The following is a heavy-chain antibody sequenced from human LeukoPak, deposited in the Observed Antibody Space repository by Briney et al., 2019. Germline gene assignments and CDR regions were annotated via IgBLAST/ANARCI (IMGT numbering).Heavy chain of an antibody. CDR3: ARRRLDYDFWSGPDYGMDV. CDR1: GVSISSGGYY. Sequence: SETLSLTCTVSGVSISSGGYYWSWIRQHPGKGLEWTGYIYHSGSTYYNPSLKSRVTISVDTSKNQFSLKLSSVTAADTAVYYCARRRLDYDFWSGPDYGMDVWGQGTTVTVSS. J-gene: IGHJ6*02. V-gene: IGHV4-31*03. D-gene: IGHD3-3*01. CDR2: IYHSGST.